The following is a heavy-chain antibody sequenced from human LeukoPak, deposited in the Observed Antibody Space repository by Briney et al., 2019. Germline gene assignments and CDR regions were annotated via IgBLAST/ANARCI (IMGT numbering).Heavy chain of an antibody. Sequence: PSETLSLTCAVYGGSFSGYYWSWIRQPPGKGLEWIGEINLSGSTNYNPSLKSRVTISVDTSKNQFSLKLSSVTAADTAVYYCARERYYGSGSYYRKPYGMDVWGKGTTVTVSS. V-gene: IGHV4-34*01. CDR2: INLSGST. D-gene: IGHD3-10*01. CDR3: ARERYYGSGSYYRKPYGMDV. J-gene: IGHJ6*04. CDR1: GGSFSGYY.